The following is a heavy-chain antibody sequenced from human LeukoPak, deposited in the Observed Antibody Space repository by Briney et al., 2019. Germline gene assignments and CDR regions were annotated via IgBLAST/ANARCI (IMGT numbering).Heavy chain of an antibody. V-gene: IGHV3-30-3*01. CDR2: ISYDGSNK. CDR3: ARPYYYDSSGSNGDY. J-gene: IGHJ4*02. CDR1: GFTFSSYA. D-gene: IGHD3-22*01. Sequence: PGGSLRLSCAASGFTFSSYAMHWVRQAPGKGLEWVAVISYDGSNKYYADSVKGRFTISRDNSKNTLYLQMNSLRAEDTAVYYCARPYYYDSSGSNGDYWGQGTLVTVSS.